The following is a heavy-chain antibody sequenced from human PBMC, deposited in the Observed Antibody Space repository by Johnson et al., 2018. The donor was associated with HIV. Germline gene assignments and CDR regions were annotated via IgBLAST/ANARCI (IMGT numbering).Heavy chain of an antibody. V-gene: IGHV3-33*08. CDR3: AREGPEPWAFDI. Sequence: QVQLVESGGGLVQPGGSLRLSCAASGFTFSRSGMPWVRQAPGKGLAWVAVIWYDGTNKYSAESVKGRFTIPRDNSKNTLYLQMGSLRAEDMAVYYCAREGPEPWAFDIWGQGTMVTVSS. CDR1: GFTFSRSG. J-gene: IGHJ3*02. CDR2: IWYDGTNK. D-gene: IGHD1-14*01.